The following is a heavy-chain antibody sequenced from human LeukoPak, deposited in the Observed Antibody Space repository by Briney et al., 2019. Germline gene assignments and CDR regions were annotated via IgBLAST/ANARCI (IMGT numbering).Heavy chain of an antibody. Sequence: ASVKVSCKASGYTFTGYCMHWVRQAPGRGLEWMGWINPNSGGTNYAQKFQGRVTMTRDTSISTAYMELSRLRSDDTAVYYCARARIVGASFDYWGQGTLVTVSS. CDR1: GYTFTGYC. CDR3: ARARIVGASFDY. J-gene: IGHJ4*02. CDR2: INPNSGGT. D-gene: IGHD1-26*01. V-gene: IGHV1-2*02.